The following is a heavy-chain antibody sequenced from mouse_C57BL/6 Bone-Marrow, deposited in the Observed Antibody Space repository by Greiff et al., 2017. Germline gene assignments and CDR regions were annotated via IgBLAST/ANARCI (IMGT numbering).Heavy chain of an antibody. D-gene: IGHD2-3*01. CDR1: GYAFTNYL. V-gene: IGHV1-54*01. J-gene: IGHJ4*01. Sequence: QVQLKESGAELVRPGTSVKVSCKASGYAFTNYLIEWVKQRPGQGLEWIGVINPGSGGTNYNEKFKGKATLTADKSSSTAYMQLSSLTSEDSAVYFCAGGLGDGFYAMDYWGQGTSVTVSS. CDR3: AGGLGDGFYAMDY. CDR2: INPGSGGT.